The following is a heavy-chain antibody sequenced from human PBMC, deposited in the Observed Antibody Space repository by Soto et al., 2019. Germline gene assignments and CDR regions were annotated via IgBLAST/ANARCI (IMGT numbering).Heavy chain of an antibody. J-gene: IGHJ6*02. CDR2: ISVYNGNT. V-gene: IGHV1-18*04. D-gene: IGHD5-12*01. Sequence: QVHLVQSGVEVKKPGASVKVSCKASGYTFNIYGISWVRQAPGQGLEWMGRISVYNGNTNYAQKVQDRVTMTTDTSTSTAYMELTSLRSDDTAVYYCAKELTSVATSRDRMDVWGQGTTVIVSS. CDR1: GYTFNIYG. CDR3: AKELTSVATSRDRMDV.